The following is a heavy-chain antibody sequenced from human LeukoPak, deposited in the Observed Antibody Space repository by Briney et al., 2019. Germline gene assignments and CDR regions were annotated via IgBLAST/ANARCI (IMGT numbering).Heavy chain of an antibody. CDR2: ISAYNGNT. J-gene: IGHJ4*02. CDR3: ARDRGYCSGGSCYSVAY. V-gene: IGHV1-18*01. CDR1: GYTFTSYG. Sequence: ASVKVSCKASGYTFTSYGISWVRQAPGQGLEWMGWISAYNGNTNYAQKLQGRVTMTTDTSTSTAYMELRSLRSDDTAVYYCARDRGYCSGGSCYSVAYWGQGTLVTVSP. D-gene: IGHD2-15*01.